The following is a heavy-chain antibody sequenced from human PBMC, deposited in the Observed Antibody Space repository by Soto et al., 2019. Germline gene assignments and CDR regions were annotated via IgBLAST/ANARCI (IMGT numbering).Heavy chain of an antibody. CDR1: GFTFSSYG. V-gene: IGHV3-33*01. J-gene: IGHJ1*01. CDR3: ARDVGYCSGGSCYSEYFQH. D-gene: IGHD2-15*01. Sequence: QVQLVGSGGGVVQPGRSLRLSCAASGFTFSSYGMHWVRQAPGKGLEWVAVIWYDGSNKYYADSVKGRFTISRDNSKNTLYLQMNSLRAEDTAVYYCARDVGYCSGGSCYSEYFQHWGQGTLVTVSS. CDR2: IWYDGSNK.